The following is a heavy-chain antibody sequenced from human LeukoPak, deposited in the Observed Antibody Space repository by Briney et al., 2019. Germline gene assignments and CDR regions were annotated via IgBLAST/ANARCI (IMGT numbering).Heavy chain of an antibody. D-gene: IGHD3-9*01. J-gene: IGHJ6*02. Sequence: SETLSLTCAVYGGSFSGYYWSWIRQPPGKGLEWIGEINHSGSTNYNPSLKSRVTISVDTSKNQFSLKLSSVTAADTAVYYCARSVYDISSYYYGMDAWGQGTTVTVSS. V-gene: IGHV4-34*01. CDR1: GGSFSGYY. CDR3: ARSVYDISSYYYGMDA. CDR2: INHSGST.